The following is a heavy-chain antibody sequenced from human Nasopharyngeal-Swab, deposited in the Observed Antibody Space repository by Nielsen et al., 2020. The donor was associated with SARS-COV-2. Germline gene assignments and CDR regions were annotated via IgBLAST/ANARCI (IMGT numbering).Heavy chain of an antibody. D-gene: IGHD2-2*01. Sequence: SETLSLTCTVSGGSISSGGYYWGWIRQPPGKGLEWIGSIYYSGSTYYNPSLKSRVTISVDTSKNQFSLKLSSVTAADTAVYYCARRVGSTLDYWGQGTLVTVSS. J-gene: IGHJ4*02. V-gene: IGHV4-39*01. CDR1: GGSISSGGYY. CDR2: IYYSGST. CDR3: ARRVGSTLDY.